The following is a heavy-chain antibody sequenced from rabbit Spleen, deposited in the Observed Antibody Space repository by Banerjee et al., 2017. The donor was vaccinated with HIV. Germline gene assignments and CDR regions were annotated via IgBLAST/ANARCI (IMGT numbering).Heavy chain of an antibody. V-gene: IGHV1S47*01. CDR2: IDPVFGNT. Sequence: QEQLVESGGGLVQPGGSLKLSCKASGFDFSIHGMSWVRQAPGKGLEWIGYIDPVFGNTYYASWVNGRCTISSHNAQNTLYLQLNSLTAADTATYFCVRDKASISGDYGDDNLWGPGTLVTVS. CDR3: VRDKASISGDYGDDNL. D-gene: IGHD1-1*01. J-gene: IGHJ4*01. CDR1: GFDFSIHG.